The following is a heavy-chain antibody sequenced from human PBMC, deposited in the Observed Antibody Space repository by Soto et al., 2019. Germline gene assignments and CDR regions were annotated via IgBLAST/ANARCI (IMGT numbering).Heavy chain of an antibody. V-gene: IGHV3-48*03. CDR1: GFTFNIYE. Sequence: EVQLVESGGGLVQPGGSLRLSCAASGFTFNIYEMNWVRQAPGKGLEWVSYNTGGGTTIYYADSVKGRFTVSRDNAKNSLYLQMNSLRAEDAAVYYCASVSAAHSMDIWGQGTTVTVSS. CDR2: NTGGGTTI. CDR3: ASVSAAHSMDI. D-gene: IGHD2-2*01. J-gene: IGHJ6*01.